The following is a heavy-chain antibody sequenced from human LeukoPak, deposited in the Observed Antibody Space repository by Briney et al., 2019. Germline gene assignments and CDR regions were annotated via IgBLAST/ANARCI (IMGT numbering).Heavy chain of an antibody. CDR1: GFTFSSYA. J-gene: IGHJ4*02. D-gene: IGHD6-19*01. V-gene: IGHV3-30-3*01. CDR2: ISYDGSNK. CDR3: ARDSHSSGFSLFHY. Sequence: GGSLRLSCAASGFTFSSYAMHWVRQAPGKGLEGVAVISYDGSNKYYADSVKGRFTISRDNSKNTLYLQMNSLRAEDTAVYYCARDSHSSGFSLFHYWGQGTLVTVSS.